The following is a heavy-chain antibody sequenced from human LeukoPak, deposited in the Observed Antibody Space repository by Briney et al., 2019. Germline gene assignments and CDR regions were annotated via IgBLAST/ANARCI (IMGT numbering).Heavy chain of an antibody. CDR1: GGSFSGYY. D-gene: IGHD2-2*01. V-gene: IGHV4-34*01. CDR2: INHSGCT. CDR3: ARGLRSSSTSCYGSKFRYYYYGMDV. Sequence: SETLSLTCAVYGGSFSGYYWSWIRQPPGKGLEWIGEINHSGCTNYNPSLKSRVTISVDTSKNQFSLKLSSVTAADTAVYYCARGLRSSSTSCYGSKFRYYYYGMDVWGKGTTVTVSS. J-gene: IGHJ6*04.